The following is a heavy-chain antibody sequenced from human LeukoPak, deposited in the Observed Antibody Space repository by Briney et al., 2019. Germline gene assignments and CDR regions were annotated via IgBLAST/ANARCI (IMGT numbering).Heavy chain of an antibody. Sequence: SETLSVTCAVYGGSFSGYNWNWIRQPPGKGLEWIGEISHSGTANYNPALKSRVTMSVDTSKNQISLKLISVTAADTGVYYCARGSPKLDSWGQGTLVRVSS. CDR3: ARGSPKLDS. J-gene: IGHJ5*01. V-gene: IGHV4-34*01. CDR1: GGSFSGYN. CDR2: ISHSGTA.